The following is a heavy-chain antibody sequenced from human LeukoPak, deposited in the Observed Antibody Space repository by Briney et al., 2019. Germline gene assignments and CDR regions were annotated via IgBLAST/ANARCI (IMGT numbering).Heavy chain of an antibody. CDR1: GFTFSDYY. CDR3: ARIGRPAAFDI. CDR2: ITSSGSTI. V-gene: IGHV3-11*01. J-gene: IGHJ3*02. Sequence: GGSLRLSCEASGFTFSDYYMGWIRQAPGKGLEWVSYITSSGSTIYYADSMKGRFTISRDNAKHSLFLQLDSLRAEDTAVYYCARIGRPAAFDIWGQGTLVIVSS. D-gene: IGHD6-6*01.